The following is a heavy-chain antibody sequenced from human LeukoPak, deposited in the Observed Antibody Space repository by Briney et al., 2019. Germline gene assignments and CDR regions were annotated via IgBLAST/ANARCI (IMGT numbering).Heavy chain of an antibody. CDR2: VHTTTGNT. D-gene: IGHD1-14*01. V-gene: IGHV4-4*07. CDR1: DTFNNYH. Sequence: SETLSLTCSVDTFNNYHWSWVRQSAGTGLEWIGPVHTTTGNTFANPSLWGRVSVSVDTARNQFVLKLTSMTAADTAVYHCAREIRNIAEYYFDYWGQGVPVTVSS. CDR3: AREIRNIAEYYFDY. J-gene: IGHJ4*02.